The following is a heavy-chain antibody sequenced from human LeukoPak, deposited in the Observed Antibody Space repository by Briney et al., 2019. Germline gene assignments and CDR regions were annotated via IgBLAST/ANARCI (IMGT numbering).Heavy chain of an antibody. D-gene: IGHD3-22*01. V-gene: IGHV1-2*06. Sequence: ASVKVSCKASGYTFTGYYMHWVRQAPGQGLEWMGRINPNSGGTNYAQKFQGRVTMTRDTSISTAYMDLSRLGSDDTAVYYCARAGVWDYSDSSGYHNGAFDIWGQGTMVTVSS. CDR3: ARAGVWDYSDSSGYHNGAFDI. J-gene: IGHJ3*02. CDR1: GYTFTGYY. CDR2: INPNSGGT.